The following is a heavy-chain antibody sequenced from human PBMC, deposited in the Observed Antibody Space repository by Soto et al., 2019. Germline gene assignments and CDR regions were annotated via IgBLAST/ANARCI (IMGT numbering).Heavy chain of an antibody. V-gene: IGHV1-69*02. J-gene: IGHJ4*02. CDR3: ARVVAYTAPDY. D-gene: IGHD2-15*01. Sequence: ASVKVSCKASGGTFSSYTISWVRQAPGQGLEWMGRIIPILGIANYAQKFQGRVTITADKSTSTAYMELSSLRSDDTAVYYCARVVAYTAPDYWGQGTLVTVSS. CDR2: IIPILGIA. CDR1: GGTFSSYT.